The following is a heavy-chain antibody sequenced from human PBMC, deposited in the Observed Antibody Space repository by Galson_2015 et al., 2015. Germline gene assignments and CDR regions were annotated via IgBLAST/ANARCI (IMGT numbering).Heavy chain of an antibody. CDR2: IYSGGST. Sequence: SLRLSCAASGFTVSSNYMSWVRQAPGKGLEWVSVIYSGGSTYYADSVKGRFTISRDNSKNTLYLQVNSLRAEDTAVYYCAIRDYGDYAVFDYWGQGTLVTVSS. J-gene: IGHJ4*02. CDR3: AIRDYGDYAVFDY. D-gene: IGHD4-17*01. V-gene: IGHV3-66*02. CDR1: GFTVSSNY.